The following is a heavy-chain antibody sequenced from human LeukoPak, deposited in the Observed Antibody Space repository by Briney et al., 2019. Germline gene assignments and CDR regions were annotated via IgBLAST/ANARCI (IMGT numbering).Heavy chain of an antibody. D-gene: IGHD1-26*01. V-gene: IGHV3-21*01. Sequence: PGGSLRLTCAASGFTLSSYYMNWVRQPPGRGLEWVSSISGSSTYKFYADSVKGRFTISRDNAKNSLYLQMNSLRAEDTAVYYCARELGIVGATTHFDYWGQGTLVTVSS. J-gene: IGHJ4*02. CDR2: ISGSSTYK. CDR1: GFTLSSYY. CDR3: ARELGIVGATTHFDY.